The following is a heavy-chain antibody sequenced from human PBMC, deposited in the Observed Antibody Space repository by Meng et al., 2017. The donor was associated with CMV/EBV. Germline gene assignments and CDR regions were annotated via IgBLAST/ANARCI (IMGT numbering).Heavy chain of an antibody. CDR2: ISSSGSSI. J-gene: IGHJ5*02. CDR1: GFTFSSYE. V-gene: IGHV3-48*03. CDR3: VYGHYSGA. Sequence: GESLKISCAAPGFTFSSYEMNWVRQAPGKGLEWISYISSSGSSIYYADSVKGRFTFSRDNAKNSLYLQMNSLRGDDTAVYYCVYGHYSGAWGQGTPVTVSS. D-gene: IGHD4-17*01.